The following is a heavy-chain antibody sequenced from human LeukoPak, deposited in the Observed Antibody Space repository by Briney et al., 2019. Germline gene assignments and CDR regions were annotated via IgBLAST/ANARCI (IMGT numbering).Heavy chain of an antibody. D-gene: IGHD6-13*01. V-gene: IGHV3-30-3*01. Sequence: GGSLRLSCAASGFTFSSYAMHWVRQAPGKGLEWVAVISYDGSNKYYADSVKDRFTISRDNSKNTLYLQMNSLRAEDTAVYYCAREGAAAAHDAFDIWGQGTMVTVSS. J-gene: IGHJ3*02. CDR2: ISYDGSNK. CDR3: AREGAAAAHDAFDI. CDR1: GFTFSSYA.